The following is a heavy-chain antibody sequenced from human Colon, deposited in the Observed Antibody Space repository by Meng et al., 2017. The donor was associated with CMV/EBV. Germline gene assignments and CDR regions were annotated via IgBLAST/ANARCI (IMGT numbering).Heavy chain of an antibody. Sequence: QVRLVQSGAELKRPGASVQVSCKASGYTFTNDGISWVRQAPGQGLEWMGWISAYTGDTYYAQKFQGRVTMTTDTSTSTAYMELRSLRSDDTAVYYCVRESQSGSYIYLQHWGQGTLVTVSS. D-gene: IGHD1-26*01. CDR2: ISAYTGDT. CDR1: GYTFTNDG. J-gene: IGHJ1*01. CDR3: VRESQSGSYIYLQH. V-gene: IGHV1-18*04.